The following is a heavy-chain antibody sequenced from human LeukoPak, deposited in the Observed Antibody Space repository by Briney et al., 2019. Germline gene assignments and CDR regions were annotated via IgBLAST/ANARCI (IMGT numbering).Heavy chain of an antibody. V-gene: IGHV4-61*02. Sequence: PSETLSLTCSVSGGSISSGDYYWTWVRQPAGKGLEWIGRINPYGTTNYNPSVRSRLTMSVDTSRNQFSLKLSSVTAADTAVYYCARSHPLPSGYHDYWGQGSLVTVSS. CDR1: GGSISSGDYY. CDR2: INPYGTT. CDR3: ARSHPLPSGYHDY. J-gene: IGHJ4*02. D-gene: IGHD3-22*01.